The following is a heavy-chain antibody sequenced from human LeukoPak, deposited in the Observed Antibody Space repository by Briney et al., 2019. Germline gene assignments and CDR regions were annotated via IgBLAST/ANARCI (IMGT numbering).Heavy chain of an antibody. Sequence: KTGGSLRLSCAASGFTFSTYSMNWVRQAPGKGLEWVSSIISSSSYIYYADSVKGRFTISRDNAKNSLYLQMNSLRSEDTAVYYCASSMITMVRGVLSWGQGTLVTVSS. J-gene: IGHJ4*02. D-gene: IGHD3-10*01. CDR2: IISSSSYI. CDR3: ASSMITMVRGVLS. V-gene: IGHV3-21*04. CDR1: GFTFSTYS.